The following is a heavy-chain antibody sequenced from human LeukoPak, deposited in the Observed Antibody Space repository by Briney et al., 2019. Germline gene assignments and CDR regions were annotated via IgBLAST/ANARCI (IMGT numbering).Heavy chain of an antibody. CDR1: GSTFDGYV. CDR3: VKGGQWLITN. D-gene: IGHD6-19*01. V-gene: IGHV3-43*02. CDR2: ISGDGTVT. J-gene: IGHJ4*02. Sequence: GGSLRLSCAASGSTFDGYVMHWVRQPPGNGLEWVSLISGDGTVTYYVDSVKGRFTISRDNSKNSLYLQMNSLRSEDTAVYFCVKGGQWLITNWGQGTPVTVSS.